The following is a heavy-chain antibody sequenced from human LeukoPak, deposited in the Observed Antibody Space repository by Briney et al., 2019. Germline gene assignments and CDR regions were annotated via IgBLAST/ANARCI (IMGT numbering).Heavy chain of an antibody. V-gene: IGHV4-31*03. J-gene: IGHJ6*04. Sequence: SETLSLTCTVSGGSISSGGYYWSWIRQHPGKGLEWIGYIYYSGSTYYNPSLKSRVTIPVDKSKNQFSLKLSSVTAADTAVYYCARDAIPAATPYYYYGMDVWGKGTTVTVSS. D-gene: IGHD2-2*01. CDR2: IYYSGST. CDR3: ARDAIPAATPYYYYGMDV. CDR1: GGSISSGGYY.